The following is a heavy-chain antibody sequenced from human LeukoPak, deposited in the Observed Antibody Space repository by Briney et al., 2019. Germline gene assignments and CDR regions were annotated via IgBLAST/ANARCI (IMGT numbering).Heavy chain of an antibody. V-gene: IGHV4-39*01. CDR3: ARRGYSSGAYFDY. CDR2: IYYSGST. J-gene: IGHJ4*02. CDR1: GGSLSSSSYY. D-gene: IGHD6-19*01. Sequence: SETLSLTCTVSGGSLSSSSYYWGWIRQPPGKGLEWIGSIYYSGSTYYNPSLKSRVTISVDTSKNQFSLKLSSVTAADTAVYYCARRGYSSGAYFDYWGQGTLVTVSS.